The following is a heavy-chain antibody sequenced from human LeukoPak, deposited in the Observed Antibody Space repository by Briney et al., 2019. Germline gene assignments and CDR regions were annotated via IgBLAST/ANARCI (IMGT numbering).Heavy chain of an antibody. J-gene: IGHJ6*03. D-gene: IGHD6-13*01. CDR1: GGTFSSYA. Sequence: ASVKVSCKASGGTFSSYAISWVRQAPGQGLEWMGGIIPIFGTANYAQKFQGRVTITTDESTSTAYMELGSLRSEDTAVYYCARSNSSSWYDYYYYMDVWGKGTTVTVSS. CDR2: IIPIFGTA. CDR3: ARSNSSSWYDYYYYMDV. V-gene: IGHV1-69*05.